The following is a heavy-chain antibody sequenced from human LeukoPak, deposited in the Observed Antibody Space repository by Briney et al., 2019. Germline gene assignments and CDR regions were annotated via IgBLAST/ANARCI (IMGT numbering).Heavy chain of an antibody. D-gene: IGHD6-13*01. CDR1: GYTFTSYG. J-gene: IGHJ4*02. V-gene: IGHV1-18*01. CDR3: ARDETGYSSSWYSYRSSGMGY. CDR2: ISAYNGNT. Sequence: RASVKVSCKASGYTFTSYGISWVRQAPGQGLEWMGWISAYNGNTNYAQKLQGRVTMTTDTSTSTAYMELRSLRSDDTAVYYCARDETGYSSSWYSYRSSGMGYWGQGTLVTVSS.